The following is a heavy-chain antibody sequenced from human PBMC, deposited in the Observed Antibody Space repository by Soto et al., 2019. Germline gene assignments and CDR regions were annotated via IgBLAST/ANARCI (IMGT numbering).Heavy chain of an antibody. CDR2: ISYDGSNK. CDR3: ANNLIPAAMEKDDAFDI. J-gene: IGHJ3*02. D-gene: IGHD2-2*01. V-gene: IGHV3-30*18. CDR1: GFTFSSYG. Sequence: GGSLRLSCAASGFTFSSYGMHWVRQAPGKGLEWVAVISYDGSNKYYADSVKGRFTISRDNSKNTLYLQMNSLRAEDTAVYYCANNLIPAAMEKDDAFDIWGQGTMVTVSS.